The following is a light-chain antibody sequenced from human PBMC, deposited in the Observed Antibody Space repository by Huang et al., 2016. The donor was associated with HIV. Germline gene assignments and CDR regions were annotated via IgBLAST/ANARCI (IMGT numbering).Light chain of an antibody. Sequence: DIKMTQSPSSLSASVGDRVTITCRASQSITTYLNWYQQKPGKAPTLLIYATDSLHSGVPSRFSGRGSGTEFTLTISSLQPDDFATYYCQQGYTTSWTFGPGTKVE. CDR2: ATD. CDR1: QSITTY. CDR3: QQGYTTSWT. J-gene: IGKJ1*01. V-gene: IGKV1-39*01.